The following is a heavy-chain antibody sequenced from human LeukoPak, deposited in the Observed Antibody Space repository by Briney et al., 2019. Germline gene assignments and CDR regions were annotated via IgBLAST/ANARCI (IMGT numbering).Heavy chain of an antibody. CDR3: ARDTGFPFFDF. Sequence: ASVKVSCKASGYTFTSYDINWVRQATGQGLEWMGSVNPKSGVTDYAQKFQGRITLTRDTSSSTAYMELNRLTSDDTAVYYCARDTGFPFFDFWGHGALVTVSS. CDR1: GYTFTSYD. CDR2: VNPKSGVT. V-gene: IGHV1-2*02. J-gene: IGHJ4*01.